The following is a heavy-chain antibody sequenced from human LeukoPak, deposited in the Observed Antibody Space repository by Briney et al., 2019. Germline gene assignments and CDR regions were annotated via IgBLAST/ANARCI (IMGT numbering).Heavy chain of an antibody. CDR1: GFTFSSYA. J-gene: IGHJ3*02. D-gene: IGHD1-26*01. V-gene: IGHV3-23*01. CDR2: ITNNGGST. CDR3: AKFVPGGYDAFDI. Sequence: GGSLRLSCAASGFTFSSYAMSWVRQAPGKGLERGSTITNNGGSTYYADSVKGRFTISRDNSKNTLYLQMNSLRAEDTAVYYCAKFVPGGYDAFDIWGQGTMVTVSS.